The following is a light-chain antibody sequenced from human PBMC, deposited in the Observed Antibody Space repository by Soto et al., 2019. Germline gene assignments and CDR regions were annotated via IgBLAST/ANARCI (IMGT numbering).Light chain of an antibody. V-gene: IGLV6-57*01. Sequence: NFMLTQPHSVSESAGKTVTISCTRSSGSIASNYVQWYQQRPGTSPTTVISENNQRPSGVPDRFSGSIDSSSNSASLTISGLKTEDEADYYCQSYYIPNQGVFGGGTKLTVL. CDR3: QSYYIPNQGV. CDR1: SGSIASNY. J-gene: IGLJ3*02. CDR2: ENN.